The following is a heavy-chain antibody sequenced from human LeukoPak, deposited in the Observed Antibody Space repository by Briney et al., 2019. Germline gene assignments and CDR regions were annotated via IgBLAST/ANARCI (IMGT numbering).Heavy chain of an antibody. V-gene: IGHV4-59*01. CDR3: ARLLGYCSSTSCSLRFDP. J-gene: IGHJ5*02. CDR1: GGSISSYY. CDR2: IYYSGST. D-gene: IGHD2-2*01. Sequence: SETLSLTCTVSGGSISSYYWSWIRQPPGKGLEWIGYIYYSGSTNYNPSLKSRVTISVDTSKNQFSLKLSSVTAADTAVYYCARLLGYCSSTSCSLRFDPWGQGTLVTVSS.